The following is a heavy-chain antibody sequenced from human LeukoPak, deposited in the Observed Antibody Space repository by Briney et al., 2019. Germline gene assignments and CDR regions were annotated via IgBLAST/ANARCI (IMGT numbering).Heavy chain of an antibody. CDR2: ISSSGSTI. D-gene: IGHD3-10*02. V-gene: IGHV3-48*03. CDR3: AELGISMIGVV. Sequence: GGTLRLYCAASGFTFSSYEMNWVRQAPGKGLEWVSYISSSGSTIYYAYSVKGRFTISRDNAKNSLYLQMNSLRAEDTAVYYCAELGISMIGVVWGKGTTVTISS. J-gene: IGHJ6*04. CDR1: GFTFSSYE.